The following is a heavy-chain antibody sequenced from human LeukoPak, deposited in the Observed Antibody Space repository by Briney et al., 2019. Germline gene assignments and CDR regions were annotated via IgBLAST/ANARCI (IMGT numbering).Heavy chain of an antibody. CDR2: IYHSGTT. Sequence: SETLSLTCTVSGVSISSYDWSWIRQSPGKGLEWIGYIYHSGTTNYNPSLKSQVTISADRSKNQFSLKLTSVTAADTAVYYCARVRYGQAGFDYWGQGTLVTVSS. V-gene: IGHV4-59*01. J-gene: IGHJ4*02. CDR3: ARVRYGQAGFDY. CDR1: GVSISSYD. D-gene: IGHD5-18*01.